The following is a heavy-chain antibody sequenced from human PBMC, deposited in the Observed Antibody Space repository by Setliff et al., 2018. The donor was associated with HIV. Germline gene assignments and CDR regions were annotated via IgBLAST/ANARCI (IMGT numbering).Heavy chain of an antibody. J-gene: IGHJ5*02. CDR3: ARVVYVGYQNWFDP. CDR2: INPDSRGT. CDR1: GYAFTDYS. V-gene: IGHV1-2*06. Sequence: ASVKVSCKPSGYAFTDYSIHWVRQAPGQGLEWVGRINPDSRGTNYAQTFQGRVTMTRDTSVSTAYMELSRLRSDDTAVYYCARVVYVGYQNWFDPWGQGTLVTVSS. D-gene: IGHD1-26*01.